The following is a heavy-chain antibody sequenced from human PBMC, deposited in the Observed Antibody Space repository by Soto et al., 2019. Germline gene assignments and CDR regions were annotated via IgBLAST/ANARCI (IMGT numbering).Heavy chain of an antibody. CDR2: INHSGST. J-gene: IGHJ2*01. D-gene: IGHD3-22*01. V-gene: IGHV4-34*01. CDR3: ARDATYYYDSSGYWYFDL. Sequence: PSETLSLTCAVYGGSFSGYYWSWIRQPPGKGLEWIGEINHSGSTNYNPSLKSRVTISVDTSKNQFSLKLSSVTAADTAVYYCARDATYYYDSSGYWYFDLWGRGTLVTVSS. CDR1: GGSFSGYY.